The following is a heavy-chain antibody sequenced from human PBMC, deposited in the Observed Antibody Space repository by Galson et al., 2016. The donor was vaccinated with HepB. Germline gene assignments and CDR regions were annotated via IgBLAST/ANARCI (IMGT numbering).Heavy chain of an antibody. Sequence: QSGAEVKKPGESLKISCQGSGYALSTYWIGWVRQLPGKGLEWMAIIHPSDSAVKYSPSFQGQVTISADTSIRTAYLQWSSLQASNTAMYFCARTNRGIRRFSGGTDATYYYYGWDAWGQGTTVTVSS. CDR1: GYALSTYW. CDR3: ARTNRGIRRFSGGTDATYYYYGWDA. D-gene: IGHD1-14*01. V-gene: IGHV5-51*01. CDR2: IHPSDSAV. J-gene: IGHJ6*02.